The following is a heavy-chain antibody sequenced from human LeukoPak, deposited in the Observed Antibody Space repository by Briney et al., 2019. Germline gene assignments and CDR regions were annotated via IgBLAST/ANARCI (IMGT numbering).Heavy chain of an antibody. V-gene: IGHV4-61*02. CDR2: IYTSGST. CDR3: ARAVVPAAYYYYYYYMDV. J-gene: IGHJ6*03. D-gene: IGHD2-2*01. CDR1: GGSISSGSYY. Sequence: SETLSLTCTVSGGSISSGSYYWSWIRQPAGKGLEWIGRIYTSGSTNYNPSLKSRVTISVDTSKNQFSLKLSSVTAADTAVYYCARAVVPAAYYYYYYYMDVWGKGTTVTVSS.